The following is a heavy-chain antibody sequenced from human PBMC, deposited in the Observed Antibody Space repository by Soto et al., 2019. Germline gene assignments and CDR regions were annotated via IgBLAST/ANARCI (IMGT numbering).Heavy chain of an antibody. D-gene: IGHD6-13*01. V-gene: IGHV1-46*01. CDR2: INPSGGST. CDR3: ARDRVAAAGTPGALDY. Sequence: ASVKVSCKASGYTFTSYYMHWVRQAPGQGLEWMGIINPSGGSTSYAQKFQGRVTMTRDTSTSTVYMELSSLRSEDTAVYYCARDRVAAAGTPGALDYWGQGTLVTVSS. J-gene: IGHJ4*02. CDR1: GYTFTSYY.